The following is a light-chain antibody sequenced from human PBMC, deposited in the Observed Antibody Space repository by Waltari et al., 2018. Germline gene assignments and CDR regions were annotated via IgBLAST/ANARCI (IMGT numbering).Light chain of an antibody. V-gene: IGLV1-44*01. J-gene: IGLJ2*01. Sequence: QSVLAQPPSASGTPGQRITISCSGSNSNIGSNTVNWYQQFPGTAPRLLIYSNNQRPSGVPDRFSASKSGSAAALAISGLHSEDEADYYCSTWDDRLTGVVFGGGTKVIVL. CDR1: NSNIGSNT. CDR3: STWDDRLTGVV. CDR2: SNN.